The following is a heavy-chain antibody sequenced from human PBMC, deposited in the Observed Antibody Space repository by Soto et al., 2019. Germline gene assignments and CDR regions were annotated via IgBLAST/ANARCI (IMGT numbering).Heavy chain of an antibody. CDR3: LRGKQQLPYYYYYGMDV. Sequence: QLQLQESGPGLVKPSETLSLTCTVSGGSISSSSYYWGWIRQPPGKGLEWIGSIYYSGSTYYNPSLKSRVTISVDTSKNQFSLKLSSVTAADTAVYYCLRGKQQLPYYYYYGMDVWGQGTTVTVSS. V-gene: IGHV4-39*01. CDR1: GGSISSSSYY. CDR2: IYYSGST. J-gene: IGHJ6*02. D-gene: IGHD6-13*01.